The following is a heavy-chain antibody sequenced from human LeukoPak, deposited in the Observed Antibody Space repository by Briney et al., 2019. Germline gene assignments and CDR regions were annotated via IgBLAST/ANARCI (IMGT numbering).Heavy chain of an antibody. Sequence: SETLSLTCTVSGGSISSYYWSWIRQHPGKGLEWIGYIYYSGSTYYNPSLKSRVTISVDTSKNQFSLKLSSVTAADTAVYYCARLDQSKYQKSYNWFDPWGQGTLVTVSS. D-gene: IGHD2-2*01. J-gene: IGHJ5*02. CDR3: ARLDQSKYQKSYNWFDP. CDR2: IYYSGST. V-gene: IGHV4-59*06. CDR1: GGSISSYY.